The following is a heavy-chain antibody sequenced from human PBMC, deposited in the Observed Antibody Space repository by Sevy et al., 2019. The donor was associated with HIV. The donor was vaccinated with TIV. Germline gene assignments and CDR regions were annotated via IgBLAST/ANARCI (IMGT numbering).Heavy chain of an antibody. CDR3: TRNGGAFDNGFDP. CDR1: GFTFSSYD. D-gene: IGHD2-8*01. CDR2: ISSSGSSI. V-gene: IGHV3-48*03. Sequence: GESLKISCTASGFTFSSYDMNWVRQAPGKGLEWVSKISSSGSSIYYADSVKGRFTISRDNAKNSLNLQMNSLRAEDTAVYYCTRNGGAFDNGFDPWGLGTLVTVSS. J-gene: IGHJ5*02.